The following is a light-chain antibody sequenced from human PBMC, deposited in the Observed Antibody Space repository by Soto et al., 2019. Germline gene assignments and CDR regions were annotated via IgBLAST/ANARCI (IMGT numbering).Light chain of an antibody. J-gene: IGKJ4*01. Sequence: DIVLTQSPDSLAVSLGERAIINCKSSQSVLYSSDNKNYLAWYQHKPGQPPKPLIYWASARESGVSDRFSGSGSGTDFTLTISSLQAEDVAVYFCQQSYSTPLTFGGGTKVEIK. V-gene: IGKV4-1*01. CDR3: QQSYSTPLT. CDR2: WAS. CDR1: QSVLYSSDNKNY.